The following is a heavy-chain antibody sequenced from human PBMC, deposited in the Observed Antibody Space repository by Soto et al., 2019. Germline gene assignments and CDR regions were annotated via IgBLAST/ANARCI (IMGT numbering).Heavy chain of an antibody. D-gene: IGHD3-22*01. CDR2: IYYSGST. V-gene: IGHV4-30-4*01. Sequence: SETLSLTCTVSGGSISSGDYYWSWIRQPPGKGLEWIGYIYYSGSTYYNPSLKSRVTISVDTSKNQFSLKLGSVTAADTAVYYCASGRYYDSSGYYCIFDYWGQGTLVTVSS. J-gene: IGHJ4*02. CDR1: GGSISSGDYY. CDR3: ASGRYYDSSGYYCIFDY.